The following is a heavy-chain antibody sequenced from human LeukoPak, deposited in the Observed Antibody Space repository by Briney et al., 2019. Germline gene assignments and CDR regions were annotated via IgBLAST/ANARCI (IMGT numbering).Heavy chain of an antibody. V-gene: IGHV4-59*01. Sequence: KPSETLSLTCAVYGGSFSAYYWTWIRQPPGKGLEWIGYFYYSGSTNYNPSLKSRVTISVDTSKNQFSLKVSSVTAADTALYYCARGGPTIVDYWGQGTLVTVSS. J-gene: IGHJ4*02. CDR2: FYYSGST. CDR3: ARGGPTIVDY. CDR1: GGSFSAYY. D-gene: IGHD1-26*01.